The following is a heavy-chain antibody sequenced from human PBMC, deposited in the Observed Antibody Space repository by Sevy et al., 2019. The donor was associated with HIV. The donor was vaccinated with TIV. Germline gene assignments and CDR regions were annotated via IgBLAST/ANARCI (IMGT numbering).Heavy chain of an antibody. D-gene: IGHD2-15*01. CDR2: ISGSGGST. V-gene: IGHV3-23*01. J-gene: IGHJ6*02. Sequence: GGSLRLSCLASGFTFSTYAMSWVRQAPGKGLEWVSAISGSGGSTYYADSVEGRFTISRDKSKKTRYLQMNSLRAEDTAVYYCAKGDRTFYGMDVWGQGTTVTVSS. CDR3: AKGDRTFYGMDV. CDR1: GFTFSTYA.